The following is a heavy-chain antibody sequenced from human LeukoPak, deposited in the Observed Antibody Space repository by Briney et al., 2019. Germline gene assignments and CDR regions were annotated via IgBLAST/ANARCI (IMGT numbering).Heavy chain of an antibody. D-gene: IGHD5-18*01. V-gene: IGHV4-39*07. Sequence: SETLSLTCTVSGGSISSSNYYWGWIRQPPGKGLEWIGTIYYSGSTNYNPSLKSRVTISVDTSKNQFSLKLSSVTAADTAVYYCARRDTAMGALFDYWGQGTLVTVSS. J-gene: IGHJ4*02. CDR2: IYYSGST. CDR3: ARRDTAMGALFDY. CDR1: GGSISSSNYY.